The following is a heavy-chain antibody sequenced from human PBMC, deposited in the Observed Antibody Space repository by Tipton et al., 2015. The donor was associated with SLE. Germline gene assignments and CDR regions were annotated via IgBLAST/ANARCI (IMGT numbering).Heavy chain of an antibody. Sequence: LRLSCTVSGGSISSYYWSWIRQPPGKGLEWIGSIYHSGSTYYNPSLKSRVTISVDTSKNQFSLKLSSVTAADTAVYYCARGGQLWLRDYYGMDVWGQGTTVAVSS. D-gene: IGHD5-18*01. CDR3: ARGGQLWLRDYYGMDV. V-gene: IGHV4-59*01. J-gene: IGHJ6*02. CDR2: IYHSGST. CDR1: GGSISSYY.